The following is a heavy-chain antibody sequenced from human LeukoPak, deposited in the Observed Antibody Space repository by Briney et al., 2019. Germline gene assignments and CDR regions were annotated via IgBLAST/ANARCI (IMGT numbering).Heavy chain of an antibody. J-gene: IGHJ1*01. CDR3: ARRRYYDGSGYLE. Sequence: SETLSLTCSVSGDSVSRRDSYWDWLRQPPGTGLEWIGTIYYSGRTYYSPSLKSRVTMSVDPSNNQFSLNLRSVTAADTAVYYCARRRYYDGSGYLEWGQGTLLSVSS. CDR2: IYYSGRT. V-gene: IGHV4-39*01. CDR1: GDSVSRRDSY. D-gene: IGHD3-22*01.